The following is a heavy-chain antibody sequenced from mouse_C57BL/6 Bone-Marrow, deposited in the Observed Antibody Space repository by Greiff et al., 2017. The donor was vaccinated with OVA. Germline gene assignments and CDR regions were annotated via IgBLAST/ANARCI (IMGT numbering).Heavy chain of an antibody. CDR2: IYPGSGST. CDR1: GYTFTSYW. V-gene: IGHV1-55*01. J-gene: IGHJ2*01. CDR3: ARRTGTCDY. D-gene: IGHD4-1*01. Sequence: QVHVKQPGAELVKPGASVKMSCKASGYTFTSYWITWVKQRPGQGLEWIGDIYPGSGSTNYNEKFKSKATLTVDTSSSTAYMQLSSLTSEDSAVYYCARRTGTCDYWGQGTTLTVSS.